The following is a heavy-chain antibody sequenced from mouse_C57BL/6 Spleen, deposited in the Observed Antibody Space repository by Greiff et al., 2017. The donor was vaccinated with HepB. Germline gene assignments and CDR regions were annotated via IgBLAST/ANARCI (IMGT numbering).Heavy chain of an antibody. Sequence: VQLQQPGAELVRPGSSVKLSCKASGYTFTSYWMDWVKQRPGQGLEWIGNIYPSDSETHYNQKFKDKATLTVDQASSTAYMQLSSLTPEDSAVYYCARVGKYYGSSYVYFDVWGTGTTVTVSS. D-gene: IGHD1-1*01. J-gene: IGHJ1*03. CDR1: GYTFTSYW. V-gene: IGHV1-61*01. CDR2: IYPSDSET. CDR3: ARVGKYYGSSYVYFDV.